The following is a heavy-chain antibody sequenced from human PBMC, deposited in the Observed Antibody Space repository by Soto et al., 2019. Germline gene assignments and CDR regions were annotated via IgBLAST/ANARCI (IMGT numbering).Heavy chain of an antibody. CDR1: GFSLSSYA. Sequence: GGSLRLSCAASGFSLSSYAMNWVRQAPGKGLEWVSVISGSGGSTYYADSVKGRFTISRDNSKNTLYLQMISLRAEDTAVYYCASRSSGWYFDYWGQGTLVTVSS. J-gene: IGHJ4*02. CDR2: ISGSGGST. D-gene: IGHD6-19*01. V-gene: IGHV3-23*01. CDR3: ASRSSGWYFDY.